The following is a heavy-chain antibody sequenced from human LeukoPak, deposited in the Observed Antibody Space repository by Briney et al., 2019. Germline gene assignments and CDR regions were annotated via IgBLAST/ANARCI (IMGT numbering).Heavy chain of an antibody. CDR2: ISSSGGTT. J-gene: IGHJ4*02. D-gene: IGHD6-13*01. CDR3: AKDAFGSWRIWDY. Sequence: PGGSLRLSCAASGFTFGTYAMSWVRQAPGKGLEWVSAISSSGGTTYYADSVKGRFTISRDNSENTLYLQMNSLRAEDTAVYYCAKDAFGSWRIWDYWGQGTLVTVSS. CDR1: GFTFGTYA. V-gene: IGHV3-23*01.